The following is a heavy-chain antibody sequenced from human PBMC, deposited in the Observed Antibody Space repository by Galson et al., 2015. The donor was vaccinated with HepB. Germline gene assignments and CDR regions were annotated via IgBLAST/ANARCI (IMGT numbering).Heavy chain of an antibody. Sequence: SLRLSCAASGFTFSSYSMNWVRQAPGKGLEWVSSISSSSSYIYYADSVKGRFTISRDNAKNSLYLQMNSLRAEDTAVYYCASYMRQQLTTRSLYYYGMDVWGQGTTVTVSS. V-gene: IGHV3-21*01. CDR2: ISSSSSYI. J-gene: IGHJ6*02. CDR1: GFTFSSYS. D-gene: IGHD6-13*01. CDR3: ASYMRQQLTTRSLYYYGMDV.